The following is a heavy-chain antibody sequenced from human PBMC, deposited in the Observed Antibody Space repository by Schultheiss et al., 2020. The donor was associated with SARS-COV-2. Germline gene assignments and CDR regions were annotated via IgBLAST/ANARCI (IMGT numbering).Heavy chain of an antibody. CDR2: IYYSGNT. CDR1: GGSFSGYY. V-gene: IGHV4-59*12. D-gene: IGHD5-24*01. J-gene: IGHJ6*02. CDR3: ARDMADYYYGMDV. Sequence: GSLRLSCAVYGGSFSGYYWSWIRQPPGKGLEWIGYIYYSGNTKYNPSLKSRVTISVDTSKNQFSLKLSSVTAADTAVYYCARDMADYYYGMDVWGQGTTVTVSS.